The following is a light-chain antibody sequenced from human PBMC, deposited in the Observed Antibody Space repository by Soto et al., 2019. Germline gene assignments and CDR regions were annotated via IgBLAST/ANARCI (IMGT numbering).Light chain of an antibody. J-gene: IGLJ3*02. Sequence: QSALTQPASVSGSPGQSITIPCTGTSSDVGGYNYVSWYQQHPGKAPKLIIYEVTNRPSGVSNRFSGSKSGHTASLTISGIQAEDEADYYCNAYTTTSSWVFGGENKLTVL. CDR3: NAYTTTSSWV. CDR2: EVT. V-gene: IGLV2-14*01. CDR1: SSDVGGYNY.